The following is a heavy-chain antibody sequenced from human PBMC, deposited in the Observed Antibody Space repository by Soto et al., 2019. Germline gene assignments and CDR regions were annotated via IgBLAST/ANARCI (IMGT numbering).Heavy chain of an antibody. CDR3: ARGEQQLTPYYFDY. CDR2: IYHSGST. D-gene: IGHD6-13*01. Sequence: SETLSLTCAVSGGSISSSNWWSWVRQPPGKGLEWIGEIYHSGSTNYSPSLKSRVTISVDKSKNQFSLKLSSVTAADTAVYYCARGEQQLTPYYFDYWGQGTLVTVSS. CDR1: GGSISSSNW. V-gene: IGHV4-4*02. J-gene: IGHJ4*02.